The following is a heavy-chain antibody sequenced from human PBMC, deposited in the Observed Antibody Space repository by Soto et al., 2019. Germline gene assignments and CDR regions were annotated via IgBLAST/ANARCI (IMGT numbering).Heavy chain of an antibody. J-gene: IGHJ3*02. CDR1: GYTFTSYG. D-gene: IGHD1-26*01. CDR2: ISAYNGNT. V-gene: IGHV1-18*01. Sequence: QVQLVQSGAEVKKPGASVKVSCKASGYTFTSYGISWVRQAPGQGLEWMGWISAYNGNTNYAQKLQGRVTMTTDTSTSTSYMDLRSLRSDVTAVYYCARDQDSGSYLDDAFDIWGQGTMVTVSS. CDR3: ARDQDSGSYLDDAFDI.